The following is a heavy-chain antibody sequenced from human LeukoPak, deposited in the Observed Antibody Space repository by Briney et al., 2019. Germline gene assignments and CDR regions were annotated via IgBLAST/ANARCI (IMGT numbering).Heavy chain of an antibody. Sequence: PSETLSLTCTVSGGSLSSGSSLSSGSYYWSWVRQPAGKGLEWTGRIHTSGSTNYNPSLKSRVTISIDTSKNQFSLKLSSVTAADTAVYYCARVLRPFTIFGVVFKSIDYFDYWGQGTLVTVSS. V-gene: IGHV4-61*02. CDR1: GGSLSSGSSLSSGSYY. D-gene: IGHD3-3*01. J-gene: IGHJ4*02. CDR3: ARVLRPFTIFGVVFKSIDYFDY. CDR2: IHTSGST.